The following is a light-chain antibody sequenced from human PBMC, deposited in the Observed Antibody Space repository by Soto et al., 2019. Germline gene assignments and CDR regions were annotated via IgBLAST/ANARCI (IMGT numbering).Light chain of an antibody. CDR3: CSYAGSYTFV. CDR2: DVS. Sequence: QSALTQPRSVSGSPGQSVTISCTGTSSDVGGYKYVSWYQQHAGKAPKLMMYDVSKRPSGVPDRFSGSKSGNTASLTISGLQAEDEADYYCCSYAGSYTFVFGGGTKLTVL. J-gene: IGLJ2*01. CDR1: SSDVGGYKY. V-gene: IGLV2-11*01.